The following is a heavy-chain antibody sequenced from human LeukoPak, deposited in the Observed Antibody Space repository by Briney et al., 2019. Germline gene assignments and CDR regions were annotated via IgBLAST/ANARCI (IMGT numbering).Heavy chain of an antibody. CDR3: ARGPPWGDYVPFGYYFDY. CDR2: IIPIFGTA. V-gene: IGHV1-69*01. CDR1: GGTFSSYA. Sequence: SVKVSCKASGGTFSSYAISWVRQAPGQGLEWMGGIIPIFGTANYAQKFQGRVTITADESTSTAYMEPSSLRSEDTAVYYCARGPPWGDYVPFGYYFDYWGQGTLVTVSS. J-gene: IGHJ4*02. D-gene: IGHD4-17*01.